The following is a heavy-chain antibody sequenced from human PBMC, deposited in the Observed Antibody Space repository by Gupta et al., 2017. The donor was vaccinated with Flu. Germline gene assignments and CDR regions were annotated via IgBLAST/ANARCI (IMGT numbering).Heavy chain of an antibody. D-gene: IGHD1-26*01. CDR3: ARGIRRSDTQKLPTFDY. V-gene: IGHV4-34*01. CDR2: INHSGST. J-gene: IGHJ4*02. Sequence: PGKGLEWIGEINHSGSTNYNPSLKSRVTISVDTSKNQFSLKLSSVTAADTAVYYCARGIRRSDTQKLPTFDYWGQGTLVTVSS.